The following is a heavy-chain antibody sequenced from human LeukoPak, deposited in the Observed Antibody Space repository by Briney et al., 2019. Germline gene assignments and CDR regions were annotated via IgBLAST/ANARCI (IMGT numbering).Heavy chain of an antibody. D-gene: IGHD3-16*01. CDR2: IKQDGSEK. V-gene: IGHV3-7*01. J-gene: IGHJ4*02. Sequence: GGSLRLSCAASGFTFSTYWMSWVRQAPGKGLEWVANIKQDGSEKYYVDSVKGRFTFSRDNAKNSLFLQMNSLRAEDTAVYYCARLGEKADFDYWGQGTLVTVSS. CDR3: ARLGEKADFDY. CDR1: GFTFSTYW.